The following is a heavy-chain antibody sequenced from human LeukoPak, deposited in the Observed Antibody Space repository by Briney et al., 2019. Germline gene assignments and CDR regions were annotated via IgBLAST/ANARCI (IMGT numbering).Heavy chain of an antibody. Sequence: SVKVSCKVSGGTFSSYAISWVRQAPGQALEWMGRNIPILGTANYAQKFQGRVTITTDESTSTAYMELSSLRSEDTAGYDCADGWSSSSSFDYWGQGTLVTDSS. CDR1: GGTFSSYA. CDR3: ADGWSSSSSFDY. D-gene: IGHD6-6*01. CDR2: NIPILGTA. J-gene: IGHJ4*02. V-gene: IGHV1-69*05.